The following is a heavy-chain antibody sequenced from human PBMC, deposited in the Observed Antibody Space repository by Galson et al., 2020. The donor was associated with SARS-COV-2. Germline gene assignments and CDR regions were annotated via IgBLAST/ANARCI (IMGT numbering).Heavy chain of an antibody. V-gene: IGHV3-53*01. CDR3: ASDSGYGDFDFDY. D-gene: IGHD4-17*01. CDR2: IYSGGST. Sequence: GESLKISCAASGFTVSSNYMSWVRQAPGKGLEWVSVIYSGGSTYYADSVKGRFTISRDNSKNTLYLQMNSLRAEDTAVYYCASDSGYGDFDFDYWGQGTLVTVSS. J-gene: IGHJ4*02. CDR1: GFTVSSNY.